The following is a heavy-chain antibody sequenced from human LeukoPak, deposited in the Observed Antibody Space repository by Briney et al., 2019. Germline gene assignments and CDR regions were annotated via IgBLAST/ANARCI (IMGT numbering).Heavy chain of an antibody. V-gene: IGHV3-23*01. D-gene: IGHD3-3*01. CDR2: ISGSGGGT. CDR3: AKHGPDFWSGYGNWFDP. Sequence: GGSLRLSCAASGFTFSSYAMSWVRQAPGEGLEWVSAISGSGGGTYYADSVKGRFTISRDNSKNTLYLQMNSLRAEDTALYYCAKHGPDFWSGYGNWFDPWGQGTLVTVSS. CDR1: GFTFSSYA. J-gene: IGHJ5*02.